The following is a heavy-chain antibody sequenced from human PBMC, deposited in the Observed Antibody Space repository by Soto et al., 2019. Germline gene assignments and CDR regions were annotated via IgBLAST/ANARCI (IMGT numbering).Heavy chain of an antibody. J-gene: IGHJ6*02. CDR2: IIPIFGTA. CDR1: GGTFSSYA. CDR3: AREGIKGLRYYYYGMDV. V-gene: IGHV1-69*01. D-gene: IGHD1-20*01. Sequence: QVQLVQSGAEVKKPGSSVKVSCKASGGTFSSYAISWVRQAPGQGLEWMGGIIPIFGTANYAEKFQGRVTITADESTSTAYMELSSLRSEDTAVYYCAREGIKGLRYYYYGMDVWGQGTTVTVSS.